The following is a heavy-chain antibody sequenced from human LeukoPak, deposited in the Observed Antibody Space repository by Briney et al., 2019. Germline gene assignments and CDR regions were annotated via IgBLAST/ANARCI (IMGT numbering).Heavy chain of an antibody. V-gene: IGHV1-18*01. CDR1: GYTFISYG. CDR3: ARDVYRHCSSTSCGFDY. J-gene: IGHJ4*02. Sequence: ASVKVSCKASGYTFISYGISWVRQAPGQGLEWMGWISAYNGNTNYAQKLQGRVTMTTDTSTSTAYMELRSLRSDDTAVYYCARDVYRHCSSTSCGFDYWGQGTLVTVSS. CDR2: ISAYNGNT. D-gene: IGHD2-2*01.